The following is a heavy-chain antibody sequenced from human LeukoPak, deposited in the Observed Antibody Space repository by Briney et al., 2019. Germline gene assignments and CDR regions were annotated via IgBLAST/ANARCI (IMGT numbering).Heavy chain of an antibody. CDR1: GYSFTSYW. V-gene: IGHV5-51*01. Sequence: GESLQISCKPSGYSFTSYWIGWVRQMPGKGLEWMGIIDPSDSEARYTPSFQGQVTISVDKSLTTAYLQWNSLKASDTAMYYCARQTAMGRSGDYWGQGTLVTVSS. CDR3: ARQTAMGRSGDY. J-gene: IGHJ4*02. CDR2: IDPSDSEA. D-gene: IGHD5-18*01.